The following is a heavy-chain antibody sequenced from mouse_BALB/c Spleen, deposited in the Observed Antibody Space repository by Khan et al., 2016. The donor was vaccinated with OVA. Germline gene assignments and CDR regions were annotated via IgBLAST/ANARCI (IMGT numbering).Heavy chain of an antibody. CDR2: ISYSGST. J-gene: IGHJ2*01. CDR1: GYSITSDYA. CDR3: ARTRQNSTIYSGYFDY. D-gene: IGHD3-2*01. Sequence: EVQLQESGPGLVKPSQSLSLTCTVTGYSITSDYAWNWIRQFPGNKLEWMGYISYSGSTSYNPSLKSRISITRDTSKNQFFLQLNSVTTEDTATYYCARTRQNSTIYSGYFDYWGQGTTLTVSS. V-gene: IGHV3-2*02.